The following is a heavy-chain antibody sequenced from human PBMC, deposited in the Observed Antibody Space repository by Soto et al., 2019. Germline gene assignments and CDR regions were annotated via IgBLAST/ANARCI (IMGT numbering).Heavy chain of an antibody. J-gene: IGHJ6*02. V-gene: IGHV3-30-3*01. CDR2: ISYDGSNK. CDR1: GFTFSSYA. Sequence: QVQLVESGGGVVQPGRSLRLSCAASGFTFSSYAMHWVRQAPGKGLEWVAVISYDGSNKYYADSVKGRFTISRDNSKNTLYLQMNSLRSEDTAVYSCARVLRVVITYYGMDVWGQGTTVTVSS. CDR3: ARVLRVVITYYGMDV. D-gene: IGHD3-3*01.